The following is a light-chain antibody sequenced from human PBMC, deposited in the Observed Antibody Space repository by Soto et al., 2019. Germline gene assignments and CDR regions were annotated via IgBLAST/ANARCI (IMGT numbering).Light chain of an antibody. CDR2: GAS. CDR3: QQYVSSPWA. Sequence: EIVLAQSPGTLSLSPGERATLSCRASQSVTNSFLAWYQQKPGQAPRLLIYGASRRATGIPDRFTGSGSGTDFILTTSRLEPEDFAVYYCQQYVSSPWAFGQGTKVEI. V-gene: IGKV3-20*01. J-gene: IGKJ1*01. CDR1: QSVTNSF.